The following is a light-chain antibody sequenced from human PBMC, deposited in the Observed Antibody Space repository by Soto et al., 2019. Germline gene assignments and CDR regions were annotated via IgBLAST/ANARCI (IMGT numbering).Light chain of an antibody. CDR2: SAS. J-gene: IGKJ4*01. CDR1: QSISSN. CDR3: QQYHYCPPLI. Sequence: EIVMTQSPATLSVSPGERVTLSCRASQSISSNLAWYQQKPGQPPRLLFYSASARATGTPARFSGSGSGTGSTLTIRSLKSEDVAFYYCQQYHYCPPLIFGGGTNVQIK. V-gene: IGKV3-15*01.